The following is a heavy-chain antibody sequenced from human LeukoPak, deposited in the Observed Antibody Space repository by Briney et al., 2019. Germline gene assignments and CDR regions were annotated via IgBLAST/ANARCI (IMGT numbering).Heavy chain of an antibody. CDR3: ARGGAHYYDSSALSDY. J-gene: IGHJ4*02. CDR1: GYTFPSYD. CDR2: MNPDSCHT. D-gene: IGHD3-22*01. Sequence: GASVKVSYKPSGYTFPSYDINWVRQATGQGVEGMGWMNPDSCHTGYAQKFQGRVTITRNTSIRAAFMELSSLRSEDTAVYYCARGGAHYYDSSALSDYWGEGTLVTVSS. V-gene: IGHV1-8*03.